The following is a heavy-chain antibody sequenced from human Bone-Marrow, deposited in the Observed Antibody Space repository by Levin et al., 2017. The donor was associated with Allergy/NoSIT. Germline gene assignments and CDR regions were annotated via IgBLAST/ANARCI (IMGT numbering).Heavy chain of an antibody. Sequence: SQTLSLTCTVSGDSILSATYYWGWVRQPPGKRLEWIGSVYFSGSTYLSPFLKSRVTMSVDTSRSHFSLNLSSVTAADTAVYYCARVPALRFLDWFLDYWGRGVLVTVSS. V-gene: IGHV4-39*02. CDR2: VYFSGST. J-gene: IGHJ4*02. CDR3: ARVPALRFLDWFLDY. CDR1: GDSILSATYY. D-gene: IGHD3-9*01.